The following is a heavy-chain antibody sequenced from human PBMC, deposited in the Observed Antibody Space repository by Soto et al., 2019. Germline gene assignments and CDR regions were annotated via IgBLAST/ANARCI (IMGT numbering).Heavy chain of an antibody. CDR1: GVTLCWYA. Sequence: GGALRDPCCASGVTLCWYAISLVRPAPGKGLEWVSAVSGSGDSTYYADSVKGRFTISRDNSKNTLYLQMNSLRAEDTAVYYCVKDRTKEYSSGWYPTWSRGTLVTVSS. CDR3: VKDRTKEYSSGWYPT. D-gene: IGHD6-13*01. V-gene: IGHV3-23*01. CDR2: VSGSGDST. J-gene: IGHJ5*02.